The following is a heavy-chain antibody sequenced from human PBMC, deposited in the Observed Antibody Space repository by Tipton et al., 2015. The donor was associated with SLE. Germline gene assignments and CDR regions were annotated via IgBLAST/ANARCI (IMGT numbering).Heavy chain of an antibody. V-gene: IGHV3-30*02. D-gene: IGHD1-26*01. CDR2: IRYDGSNK. CDR1: GFTFSSYG. CDR3: AKDLTPFREPDAFDI. J-gene: IGHJ3*02. Sequence: SLRLSCAASGFTFSSYGMHWVRQAPGKGLEWVAFIRYDGSNKYYADSVKGRFTISRDNSKNTLYLQMNSLRAEDTAVYYCAKDLTPFREPDAFDIWGQGTMVTVSS.